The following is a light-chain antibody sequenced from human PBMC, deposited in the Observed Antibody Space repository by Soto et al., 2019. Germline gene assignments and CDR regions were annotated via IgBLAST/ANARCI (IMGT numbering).Light chain of an antibody. J-gene: IGKJ2*01. CDR2: DAS. Sequence: DLTMTQSPSSLSASAGDRVTITCRASQTISNYLNWYQHNPGKAPKLLISDASSLQSGVPSRFSGGGSGTDFTLTISNLQPEDFATYYCQQSYSTPPTLGQGTKVDIK. V-gene: IGKV1-39*01. CDR3: QQSYSTPPT. CDR1: QTISNY.